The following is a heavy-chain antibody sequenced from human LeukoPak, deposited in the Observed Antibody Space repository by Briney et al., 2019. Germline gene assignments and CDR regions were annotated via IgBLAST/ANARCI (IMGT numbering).Heavy chain of an antibody. J-gene: IGHJ6*03. V-gene: IGHV1-3*01. CDR1: GYTFTSYA. CDR2: INAGNGNT. CDR3: ARGPLAIFGTDYYYMDV. Sequence: ASVKVSCKASGYTFTSYAMHWVRQAPGQGLEWMGWINAGNGNTKYSQKFQGRVTITRDTSASTAYMELSSLRSEDTAVYYCARGPLAIFGTDYYYMDVWGKGTTVTVSS. D-gene: IGHD3-3*01.